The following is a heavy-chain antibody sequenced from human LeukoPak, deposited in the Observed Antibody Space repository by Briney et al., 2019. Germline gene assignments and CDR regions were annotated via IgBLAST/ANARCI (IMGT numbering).Heavy chain of an antibody. CDR1: GYTFTSYG. V-gene: IGHV1-18*01. J-gene: IGHJ4*02. Sequence: AASVKVSCKASGYTFTSYGIGWVRQAPGQGLEWMGWISAYNGNTNYAQKLQGRVTMTTDTSTSTAYMELRSLRSDDTAVYYCARDLAVTGIHNFDYWGQGTLVTVSS. CDR3: ARDLAVTGIHNFDY. D-gene: IGHD6-19*01. CDR2: ISAYNGNT.